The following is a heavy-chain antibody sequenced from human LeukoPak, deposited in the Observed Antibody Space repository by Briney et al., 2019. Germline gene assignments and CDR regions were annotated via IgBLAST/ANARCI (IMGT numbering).Heavy chain of an antibody. J-gene: IGHJ4*02. D-gene: IGHD3-22*01. CDR2: IYYSGNT. CDR1: GGSMTTYY. V-gene: IGHV4-59*01. Sequence: SETLSLTCTVSGGSMTTYYWSWIRQPPGKGLEWIGYIYYSGNTNYNPSLNSRVTISLDTSKKQFSLKLTSVGAADTAVYYCARGTTYDSGTDYYFNYWGQGTLVTVSS. CDR3: ARGTTYDSGTDYYFNY.